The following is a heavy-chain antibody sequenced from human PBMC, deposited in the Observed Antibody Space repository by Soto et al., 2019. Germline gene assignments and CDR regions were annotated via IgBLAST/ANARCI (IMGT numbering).Heavy chain of an antibody. CDR2: IYHSGYT. V-gene: IGHV4-30-2*01. D-gene: IGHD1-7*01. J-gene: IGHJ5*02. CDR1: GGSIRSGGYA. Sequence: SDTLSLTCAVSGGSIRSGGYAWNWIRQPPGKGLEWIGYIYHSGYTSYNPSLKNRVTISVDKSKNQFSLTLSFVTAADTAVYYCARDSLTGNYFDPWGQG. CDR3: ARDSLTGNYFDP.